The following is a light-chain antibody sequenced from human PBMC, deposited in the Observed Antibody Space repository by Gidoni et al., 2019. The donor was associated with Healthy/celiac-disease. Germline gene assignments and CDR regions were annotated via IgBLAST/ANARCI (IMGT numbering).Light chain of an antibody. Sequence: DIVMTKTPLSQPVTPGEPASISCRSSQSLLDSDDGNTYLDWYLQKPGQSPQLPIYTLSSRASGVPDRFSGSGSGTDFTLKISRVEAEDVGVYYCMQRIEFPYVFGQGTKLEIK. CDR3: MQRIEFPYV. CDR1: QSLLDSDDGNTY. J-gene: IGKJ2*01. V-gene: IGKV2-40*01. CDR2: TLS.